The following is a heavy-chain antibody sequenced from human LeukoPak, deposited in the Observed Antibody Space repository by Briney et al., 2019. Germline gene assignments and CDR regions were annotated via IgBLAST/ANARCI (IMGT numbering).Heavy chain of an antibody. J-gene: IGHJ4*02. D-gene: IGHD1-26*01. V-gene: IGHV3-23*01. Sequence: GGSLRLSCVASGFTFNNYAMTWVRQAPGKGLEWVSAISGSGYSTYYADSVKGRFTISRDNSKHTLYLQMNSLRAEDTALYFCAQWSRYFDYWGQGTLVTVSS. CDR1: GFTFNNYA. CDR2: ISGSGYST. CDR3: AQWSRYFDY.